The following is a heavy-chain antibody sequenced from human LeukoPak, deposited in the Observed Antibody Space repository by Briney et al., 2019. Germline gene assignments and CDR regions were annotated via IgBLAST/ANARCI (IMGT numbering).Heavy chain of an antibody. Sequence: GALRLSCAASGFTFSSYAMSWVRQAPGKGLEWVSAISGSGGSTYYADSVKGRFTISRDNSKNTLYLQMYSLRAEDTAVYYCAKDLKSSGWYVDYWGQGTLVTVSS. V-gene: IGHV3-23*01. J-gene: IGHJ4*02. CDR3: AKDLKSSGWYVDY. CDR1: GFTFSSYA. D-gene: IGHD6-19*01. CDR2: ISGSGGST.